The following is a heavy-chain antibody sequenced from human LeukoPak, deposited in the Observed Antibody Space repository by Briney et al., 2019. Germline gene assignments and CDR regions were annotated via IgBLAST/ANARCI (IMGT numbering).Heavy chain of an antibody. CDR1: GFSVNTNY. J-gene: IGHJ3*02. CDR2: LYSGDGA. Sequence: GGSLRLSCAASGFSVNTNYMTWVRQAPGKGLEWVSVLYSGDGAYYADSVKGRFTISRDYSQNTLLLQMNSLRAEDTALYYCARGKTSDDIIEDAFDIWGQGTMVAVSS. D-gene: IGHD3-9*01. V-gene: IGHV3-66*01. CDR3: ARGKTSDDIIEDAFDI.